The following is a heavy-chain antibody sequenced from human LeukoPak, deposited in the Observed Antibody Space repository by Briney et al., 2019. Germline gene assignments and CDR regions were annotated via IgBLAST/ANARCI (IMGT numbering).Heavy chain of an antibody. CDR2: IYYSGST. V-gene: IGHV4-39*07. Sequence: SETLSLTCTVSGGSISSSSYYWGWIRQPPGKGLEWIGSIYYSGSTYYNPSLKSRVTISVDTSKNQFSLKMSSVTAADTAVYYCARDGERKRWIQFRPLDYWGQGTLVTVSS. CDR1: GGSISSSSYY. J-gene: IGHJ4*02. CDR3: ARDGERKRWIQFRPLDY. D-gene: IGHD5-24*01.